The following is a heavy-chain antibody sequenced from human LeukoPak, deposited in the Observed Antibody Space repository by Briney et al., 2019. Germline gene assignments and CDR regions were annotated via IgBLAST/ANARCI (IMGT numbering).Heavy chain of an antibody. Sequence: ASVKVSCKASGYTFTSYGISWVRQAPGQGLEWMGWISAYNGNTNYAQKLQGRVTMTTDTSTSTAYMELRSLRSDDTAMYYCAREYDYVWGSYRQSYFDYWGQGTLVTVSS. CDR3: AREYDYVWGSYRQSYFDY. CDR1: GYTFTSYG. D-gene: IGHD3-16*02. CDR2: ISAYNGNT. J-gene: IGHJ4*02. V-gene: IGHV1-18*01.